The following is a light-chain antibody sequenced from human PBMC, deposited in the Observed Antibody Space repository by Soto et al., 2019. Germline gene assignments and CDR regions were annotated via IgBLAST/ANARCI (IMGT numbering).Light chain of an antibody. CDR1: QSVSSN. V-gene: IGKV3-15*01. CDR3: QQYNVWPT. CDR2: GAS. J-gene: IGKJ1*01. Sequence: EIVMTQSPATLSVSPGDRATLSCRASQSVSSNLAWYRQKPGQAPRLLIHGASTRATGIPARFSGSGSGTEFTLIISSLQSEDFAVYYCQQYNVWPTFGQGTKVEIK.